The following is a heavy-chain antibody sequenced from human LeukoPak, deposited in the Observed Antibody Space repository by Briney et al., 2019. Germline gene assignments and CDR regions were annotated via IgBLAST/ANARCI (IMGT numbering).Heavy chain of an antibody. V-gene: IGHV4-34*01. D-gene: IGHD3-10*01. CDR3: ARYTPITMVRGVINRNYYYYYYGMDV. CDR2: INHSGST. J-gene: IGHJ6*02. CDR1: GGSFSGYY. Sequence: PSETLSLTCAVYGGSFSGYYWSWIRQPPGKGLEWIGEINHSGSTNYNPSLKSRVTISVDTSKNQFSLKLSSVTAADTAVYYCARYTPITMVRGVINRNYYYYYYGMDVWGQGTTVTVSS.